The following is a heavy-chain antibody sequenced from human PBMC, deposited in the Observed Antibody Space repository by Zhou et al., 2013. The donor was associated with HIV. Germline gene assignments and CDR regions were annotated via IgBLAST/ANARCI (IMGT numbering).Heavy chain of an antibody. CDR3: AKDSDYGDYYYYYGMDV. CDR1: GFRIDDYA. V-gene: IGHV3-9*01. Sequence: EVQLVESGGGLVQPGRSLRLSCAASGFRIDDYAMHWVRQAPGKGLEWVSGISWNSDSIGYADSVKGRVTISRDNAKNSLYLQMNSLRAEDTAVYYCAKDSDYGDYYYYYGMDVWGQGTTVTVSS. J-gene: IGHJ6*02. D-gene: IGHD4-17*01. CDR2: ISWNSDSI.